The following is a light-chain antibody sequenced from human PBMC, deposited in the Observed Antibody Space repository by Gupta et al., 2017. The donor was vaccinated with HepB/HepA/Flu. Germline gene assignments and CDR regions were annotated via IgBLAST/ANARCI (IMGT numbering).Light chain of an antibody. J-gene: IGKJ1*01. V-gene: IGKV1-17*01. CDR2: AAS. CDR1: EGIRND. Sequence: IQMTQSPSSLSASVGDRVTITCRASEGIRNDVGWYQQKPGKAPKRLVYAASSVESGVPSRFSGSGSGTEFTLTISSLQPEDFATYYCLQYNNFPWTFGQGTKVEIK. CDR3: LQYNNFPWT.